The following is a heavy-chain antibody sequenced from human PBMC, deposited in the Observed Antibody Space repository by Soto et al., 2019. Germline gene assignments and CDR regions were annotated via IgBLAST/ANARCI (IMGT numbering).Heavy chain of an antibody. CDR3: ARVACSWSGTSCYDGGAFDI. Sequence: SETLSLTCTVSGGSISSYYWSWIRQPPGKGLEWIGYIYYSGSTNYNPSLKSRVTISVDTSKNQFSLKLSSVTAADTAVYYCARVACSWSGTSCYDGGAFDIWGQGTMVTVSS. V-gene: IGHV4-59*01. J-gene: IGHJ3*02. D-gene: IGHD2-2*01. CDR2: IYYSGST. CDR1: GGSISSYY.